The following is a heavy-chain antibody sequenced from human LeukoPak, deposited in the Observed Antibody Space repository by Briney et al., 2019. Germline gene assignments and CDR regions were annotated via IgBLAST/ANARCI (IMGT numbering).Heavy chain of an antibody. D-gene: IGHD5-18*01. Sequence: SETLSLTCTVSGGSISSGGYYWSWIRQHPGKGLEWIGYIYYSGSTYYNPSLKSRVTISVDTSKNQFSLKLSSVTAADTAVYYCAREGDSYGQLTFDYWGQGTLVTVSS. CDR3: AREGDSYGQLTFDY. CDR2: IYYSGST. J-gene: IGHJ4*02. CDR1: GGSISSGGYY. V-gene: IGHV4-31*03.